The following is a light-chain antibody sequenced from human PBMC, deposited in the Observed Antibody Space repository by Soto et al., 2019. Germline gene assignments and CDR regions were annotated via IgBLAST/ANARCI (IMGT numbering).Light chain of an antibody. CDR3: QQYHTTPNT. Sequence: DVVMTQSPDSLAVSLGERAAINCKSSQNLLFSSNNKNSLAWYQQKPGQPPKLLIYWASTRESGAPDRFSGSGSGRDFTRTISSLQAEDVAVYYCQQYHTTPNTFGQGTKVEIK. CDR1: QNLLFSSNNKNS. CDR2: WAS. J-gene: IGKJ2*01. V-gene: IGKV4-1*01.